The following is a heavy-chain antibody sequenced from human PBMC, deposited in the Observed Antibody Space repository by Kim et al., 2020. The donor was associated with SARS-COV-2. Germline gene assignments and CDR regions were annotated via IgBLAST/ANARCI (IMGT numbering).Heavy chain of an antibody. V-gene: IGHV3-74*01. CDR1: GFTFSSYW. D-gene: IGHD6-19*01. Sequence: GGSLRLSCAASGFTFSSYWMHWVRQAPGKGLVWVSRINSDGSSTSYADSVKGRFTISRDNAKNTLYLQMNSLRAEDTAVYYCARELTLSYSSGWYHRWTIDYWGQGTLVTVSS. CDR3: ARELTLSYSSGWYHRWTIDY. J-gene: IGHJ4*02. CDR2: INSDGSST.